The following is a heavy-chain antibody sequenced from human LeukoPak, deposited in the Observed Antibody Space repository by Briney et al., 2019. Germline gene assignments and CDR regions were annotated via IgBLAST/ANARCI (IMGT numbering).Heavy chain of an antibody. V-gene: IGHV1-2*02. D-gene: IGHD1-20*01. CDR1: GYTFIAYY. J-gene: IGHJ3*02. CDR2: INPNSGGT. CDR3: ARANKIIGTTGRAFDI. Sequence: ASVKVSCKASGYTFIAYYMHWVRQAPGQGLEWMGWINPNSGGTNYAQKFQGRVTMTRDTSISTVYMELSRLRSDDTAVYYCARANKIIGTTGRAFDIWGPGTMVTVSS.